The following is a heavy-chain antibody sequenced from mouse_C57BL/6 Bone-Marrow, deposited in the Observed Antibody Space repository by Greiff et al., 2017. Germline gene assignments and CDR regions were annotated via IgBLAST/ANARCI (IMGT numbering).Heavy chain of an antibody. CDR3: ASYSNYLDY. Sequence: EVKVVESGGGLVKPGGSLKLSCAASGFTFSSYAMSWVRQTPEKRLEWVATISDGGSYTYYPDNVKGRFTISRDNAKNNLYLQMSHLKSEDTAMYYCASYSNYLDYWGQGTTLTVSS. CDR2: ISDGGSYT. D-gene: IGHD2-5*01. CDR1: GFTFSSYA. V-gene: IGHV5-4*03. J-gene: IGHJ2*01.